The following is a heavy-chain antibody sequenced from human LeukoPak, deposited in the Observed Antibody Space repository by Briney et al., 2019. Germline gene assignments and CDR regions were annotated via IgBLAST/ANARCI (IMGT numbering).Heavy chain of an antibody. CDR1: GFTFSSYE. CDR2: ISSSGSTI. D-gene: IGHD1-1*01. Sequence: PGGSLRLSCAASGFTFSSYEMNWVRQAPGKGLEWVSYISSSGSTIYYADSVKGRFTISRDNAKNSLYLQMNSLRADDTAVYYCARSGWNDINDAFDIWGQGTMVTVSS. CDR3: ARSGWNDINDAFDI. J-gene: IGHJ3*02. V-gene: IGHV3-48*03.